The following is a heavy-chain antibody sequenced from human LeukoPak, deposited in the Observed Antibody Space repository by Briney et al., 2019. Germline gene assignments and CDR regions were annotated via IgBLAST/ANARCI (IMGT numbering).Heavy chain of an antibody. D-gene: IGHD6-13*01. CDR3: ARDAIAAAGTGYYYYYMDV. J-gene: IGHJ6*03. Sequence: SVKVSCKASGGTFSSYTISWVRQAPGQGLEWMGGIIPIFGTANYAQKFQGRVTITTDESTSTAYMELSSLRSEDTAVYYCARDAIAAAGTGYYYYYMDVWGKGTTVTVSS. CDR1: GGTFSSYT. V-gene: IGHV1-69*05. CDR2: IIPIFGTA.